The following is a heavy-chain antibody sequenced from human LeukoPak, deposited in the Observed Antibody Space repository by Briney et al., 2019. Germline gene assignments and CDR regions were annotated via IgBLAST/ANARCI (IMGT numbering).Heavy chain of an antibody. Sequence: SVKVSCKATGGTFSSYAISWVRQAPGQGLEWMGRIIPIFGTANYVQKFQGRVTITTDESTSTAYMELRSLRSEDPAVYYCARDVVAAVSNWFDPWGQGPLVTVST. CDR1: GGTFSSYA. J-gene: IGHJ5*02. CDR2: IIPIFGTA. V-gene: IGHV1-69*05. CDR3: ARDVVAAVSNWFDP. D-gene: IGHD6-13*01.